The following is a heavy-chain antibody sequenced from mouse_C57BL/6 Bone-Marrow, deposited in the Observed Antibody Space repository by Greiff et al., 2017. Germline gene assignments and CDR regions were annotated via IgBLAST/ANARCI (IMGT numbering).Heavy chain of an antibody. J-gene: IGHJ2*01. V-gene: IGHV1-15*01. CDR3: TRYSGYCDY. CDR1: GYTFTDYE. D-gene: IGHD2-12*01. CDR2: FVPETGGP. Sequence: VRLQQSGAELVRPGASVTLSCKASGYTFTDYEMHWLKQTPVHGLEWIGAFVPETGGPASIQRFRGKAILTADKSASTAYMELRSVTSEDSAVYYCTRYSGYCDYWGQGTTLTVSS.